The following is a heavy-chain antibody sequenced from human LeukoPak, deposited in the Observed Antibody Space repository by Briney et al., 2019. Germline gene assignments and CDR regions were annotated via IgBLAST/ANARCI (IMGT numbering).Heavy chain of an antibody. D-gene: IGHD3-10*01. Sequence: SSETLSLTCAVYGGSFSGYYWSWIRQPPGKGLEWIGEIYHSGSTNYNPSLKSRVTISVDKSKNQFSLKLSSVTAADTAVYYCASSPAYYYGSGSYYDYWGQGTLVTVSS. CDR2: IYHSGST. CDR1: GGSFSGYY. CDR3: ASSPAYYYGSGSYYDY. V-gene: IGHV4-34*01. J-gene: IGHJ4*02.